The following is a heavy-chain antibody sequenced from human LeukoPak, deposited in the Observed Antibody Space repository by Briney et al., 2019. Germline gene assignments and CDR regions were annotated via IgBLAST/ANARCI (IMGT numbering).Heavy chain of an antibody. V-gene: IGHV3-7*01. CDR1: GFTFSHYW. CDR3: VRDGGVSGYVFLDY. D-gene: IGHD5-12*01. J-gene: IGHJ4*02. CDR2: INQDGSEE. Sequence: GGSLSLSCAASGFTFSHYWMTWLRQAPGKGLEWGANINQDGSEEHYMDSATTRVTTSKDTAKNSLSLQMNSLRAEDTAVYYCVRDGGVSGYVFLDYWGQGTLVTVFS.